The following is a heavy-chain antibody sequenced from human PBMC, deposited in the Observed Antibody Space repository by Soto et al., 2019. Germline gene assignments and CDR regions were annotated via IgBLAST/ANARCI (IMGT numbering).Heavy chain of an antibody. CDR3: VLSGYYKGPPEF. V-gene: IGHV2-5*01. J-gene: IGHJ4*02. CDR2: VYWNDDK. D-gene: IGHD3-3*01. Sequence: QITLRESGPTLVKPTQTLTMTCTFSGFSLSIAGAHVGWVRQAPGKALEWLALVYWNDDKHYNPSLKTRLTITKGTSKDQVLLTLTNLDPADTATYYCVLSGYYKGPPEFWGQGTLVTVSS. CDR1: GFSLSIAGAH.